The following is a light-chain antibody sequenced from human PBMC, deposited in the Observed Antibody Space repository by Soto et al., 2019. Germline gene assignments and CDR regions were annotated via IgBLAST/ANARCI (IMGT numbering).Light chain of an antibody. CDR3: QQTYSDIS. J-gene: IGKJ4*01. V-gene: IGKV1-39*01. Sequence: DFLVSQSPASLSASVGDTITITCRASRTINTYLNWFQQKPGEPPRLLIYGASTLHDGVPSRFSGSGSGADFTLTISGLQPEDFASYHCQQTYSDISFGGGTKVDIK. CDR2: GAS. CDR1: RTINTY.